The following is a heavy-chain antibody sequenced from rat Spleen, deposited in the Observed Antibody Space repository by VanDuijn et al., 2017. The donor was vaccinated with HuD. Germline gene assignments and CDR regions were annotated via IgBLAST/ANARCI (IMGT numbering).Heavy chain of an antibody. J-gene: IGHJ3*01. CDR3: AKRDYDGYYPFAY. Sequence: EVQLVETGGGFVQPGRSLKLSCVGSGFTFSRYWMYWIRQAPGKGLECVSSINADGGSTYYPESVKGRFTTSRDNAENTVYLQMNSLRSEDTATYYCAKRDYDGYYPFAYWGQGTLVTVSS. D-gene: IGHD1-12*03. V-gene: IGHV5-58*01. CDR2: INADGGST. CDR1: GFTFSRYW.